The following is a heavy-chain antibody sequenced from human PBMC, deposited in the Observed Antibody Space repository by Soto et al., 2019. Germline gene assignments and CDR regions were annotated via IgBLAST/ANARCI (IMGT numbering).Heavy chain of an antibody. Sequence: GGSLRLSCAASGFTFSNAWMNWVRQAPGKGLEWVGRIKSKTDGGTTDYAAPVKGRFTISRDDSKNTLYLQMNSLKTEDTAVYYCTTGLSGYDLGYYYYGMDVWGQGTTVTVSS. J-gene: IGHJ6*02. D-gene: IGHD5-12*01. CDR2: IKSKTDGGTT. V-gene: IGHV3-15*07. CDR1: GFTFSNAW. CDR3: TTGLSGYDLGYYYYGMDV.